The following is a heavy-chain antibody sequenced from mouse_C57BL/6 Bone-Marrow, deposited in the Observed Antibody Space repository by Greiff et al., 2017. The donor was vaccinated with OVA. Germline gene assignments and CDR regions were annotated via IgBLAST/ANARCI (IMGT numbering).Heavy chain of an antibody. CDR2: ISDGGSYT. J-gene: IGHJ3*01. Sequence: DVKLVESGGGLVKPGGSLKLSCAASGFTFSSYAMSWVRQTPEKRLEWVATISDGGSYTYYPDNVKGRFTISRDNAKNNLYLQMSHLKSEDTAMYYCARCFYSNYVCFAYWGQGTLVTVSA. CDR3: ARCFYSNYVCFAY. V-gene: IGHV5-4*03. D-gene: IGHD2-5*01. CDR1: GFTFSSYA.